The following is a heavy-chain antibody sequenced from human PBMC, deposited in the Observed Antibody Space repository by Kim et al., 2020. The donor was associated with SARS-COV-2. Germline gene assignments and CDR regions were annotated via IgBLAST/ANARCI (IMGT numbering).Heavy chain of an antibody. J-gene: IGHJ6*02. V-gene: IGHV3-7*01. CDR3: ARVSGYYYCMDV. D-gene: IGHD6-19*01. Sequence: YVETMKGRFTISRDNAKNSLYLQMNSLRAEDTAVYYCARVSGYYYCMDVWGQGTTVTVSS.